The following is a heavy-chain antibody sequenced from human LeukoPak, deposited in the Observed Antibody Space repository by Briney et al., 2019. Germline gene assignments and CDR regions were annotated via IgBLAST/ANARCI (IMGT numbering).Heavy chain of an antibody. Sequence: PGGSLRLSCAASGFTFSSYDMTWVRQAPGRGLEWVSSIRPSGDNTYYGDSVKGRFTISRDNSKNTVYLQMNNMRVDDTAVYYWARGAGWHGSDPGGKGTLVTVSS. CDR1: GFTFSSYD. CDR3: ARGAGWHGSDP. CDR2: IRPSGDNT. J-gene: IGHJ5*02. D-gene: IGHD6-19*01. V-gene: IGHV3-23*01.